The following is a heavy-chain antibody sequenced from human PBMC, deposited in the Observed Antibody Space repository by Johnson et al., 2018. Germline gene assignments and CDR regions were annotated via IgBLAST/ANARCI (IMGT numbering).Heavy chain of an antibody. CDR1: GSTFSDFY. CDR2: ISSIGMST. D-gene: IGHD5-12*01. V-gene: IGHV3-11*01. Sequence: QVQLQESGGGLAKXGGSXRLXCTASGSTFSDFYMSWLRQAPGKGLAWISSISSIGMSTYYSDSVKGRFTISRDTTKNSLYLQMDRLRAEVTAVYYCAREGQLATNLWGQGTLGTVYS. J-gene: IGHJ4*02. CDR3: AREGQLATNL.